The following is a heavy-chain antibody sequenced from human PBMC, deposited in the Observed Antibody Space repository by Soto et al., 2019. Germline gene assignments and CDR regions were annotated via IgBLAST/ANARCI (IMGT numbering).Heavy chain of an antibody. CDR3: ARTRSAWSDFHYSLDV. J-gene: IGHJ6*02. CDR2: ISYDSTKT. Sequence: QVQLVESGGGVVQPGRSLRLSCAASGFTFNSYGMHWVRQGPGNGLEWVAFISYDSTKTYYADSVKGRFTISRDNSNSALYVQMNSLTGEDTAVYYCARTRSAWSDFHYSLDVWGQGTTVTVSS. D-gene: IGHD2-15*01. CDR1: GFTFNSYG. V-gene: IGHV3-30*03.